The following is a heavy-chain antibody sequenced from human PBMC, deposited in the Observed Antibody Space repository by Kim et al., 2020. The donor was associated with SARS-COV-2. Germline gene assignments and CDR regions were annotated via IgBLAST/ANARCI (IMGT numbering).Heavy chain of an antibody. V-gene: IGHV3-23*01. CDR3: AKLPNWLQHYFDY. J-gene: IGHJ4*02. CDR2: ISGSGGIT. CDR1: GFTFSSYD. Sequence: GGSLRLSCAASGFTFSSYDMSWVRQAPGKGLEWLSSISGSGGITSYADSVKGRFTISRDNSKNTLYLHMNSLRAEDTAVYYCAKLPNWLQHYFDYCGQG. D-gene: IGHD5-12*01.